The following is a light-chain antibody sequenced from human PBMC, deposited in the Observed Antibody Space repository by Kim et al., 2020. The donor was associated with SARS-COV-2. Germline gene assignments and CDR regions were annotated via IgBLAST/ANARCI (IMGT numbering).Light chain of an antibody. CDR1: KLGNKY. CDR2: QDS. J-gene: IGLJ2*01. Sequence: SYELTQPPSVSVSPGQTDSITCSGDKLGNKYTCWYQQKPGQSPVLVIYQDSKRPSGIPERFSGSNSGNTATLTISGTQAMDEADYYCQAWDSSTDVVFGGETKLTVL. V-gene: IGLV3-1*01. CDR3: QAWDSSTDVV.